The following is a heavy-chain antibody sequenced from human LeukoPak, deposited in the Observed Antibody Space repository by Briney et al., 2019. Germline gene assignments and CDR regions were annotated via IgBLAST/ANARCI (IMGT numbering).Heavy chain of an antibody. V-gene: IGHV4-39*02. CDR2: IYYSGST. CDR3: ARDFGGWPPYYYYYMDV. D-gene: IGHD6-19*01. Sequence: SETLSLTCTVSGGSISSSSYYWGWTRQPPGKGLEWIGSIYYSGSTYYNPSLKSRVTISVDTSKNQFSLTLSSVTAADTAVYYCARDFGGWPPYYYYYMDVWGKGTTVTVSS. J-gene: IGHJ6*03. CDR1: GGSISSSSYY.